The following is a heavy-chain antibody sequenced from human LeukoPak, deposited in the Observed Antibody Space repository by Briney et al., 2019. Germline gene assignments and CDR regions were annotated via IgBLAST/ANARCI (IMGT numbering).Heavy chain of an antibody. CDR3: AGGGSPHI. CDR1: GGSISNYF. CDR2: LYPRGTT. J-gene: IGHJ3*02. D-gene: IGHD1-26*01. V-gene: IGHV4-4*07. Sequence: ETLSLTCTVSGGSISNYFLSWVRQPAGKALEWIGRLYPRGTTNYNPSLKSRVSMSLDTSMTQFSLKLNSVTAADTAVYYCAGGGSPHIWGQGTMVTVSS.